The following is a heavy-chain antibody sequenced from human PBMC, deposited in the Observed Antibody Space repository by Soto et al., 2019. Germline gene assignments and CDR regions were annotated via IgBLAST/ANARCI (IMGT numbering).Heavy chain of an antibody. Sequence: EVQLVESGGGLVQPGGSLRLSCAASGFTFSSYWMSWVRQAPGKGLEWVANIKQDGSEKDYVDSVKGRFTISRDNAKNSLYLQVNSLSAEDMAMYYCARGGSYIDLWGRGTLVTVSS. J-gene: IGHJ2*01. V-gene: IGHV3-7*05. CDR1: GFTFSSYW. CDR2: IKQDGSEK. D-gene: IGHD3-10*01. CDR3: ARGGSYIDL.